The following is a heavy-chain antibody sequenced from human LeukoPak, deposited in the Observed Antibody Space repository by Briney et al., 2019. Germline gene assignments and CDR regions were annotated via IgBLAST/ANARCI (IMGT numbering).Heavy chain of an antibody. Sequence: GGTLRLSCAASGFTVSSNYMSWVRQAPGKGLEWVSVIYSGGSTYYADSVKGRFTISRDNSKNTLYLQMNSLRAEDTAVYYCARTLSSAGYFDYWGQGTLVTVSS. J-gene: IGHJ4*02. V-gene: IGHV3-53*01. CDR3: ARTLSSAGYFDY. CDR1: GFTVSSNY. CDR2: IYSGGST.